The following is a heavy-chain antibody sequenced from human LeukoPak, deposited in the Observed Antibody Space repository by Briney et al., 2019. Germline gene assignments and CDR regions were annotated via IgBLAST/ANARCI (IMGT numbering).Heavy chain of an antibody. J-gene: IGHJ4*02. CDR3: ASRSDDYVWGSYRLEPRGWDY. V-gene: IGHV1-69*01. D-gene: IGHD3-16*02. CDR1: GGTFSSYA. CDR2: IIPIFGTA. Sequence: ASVKVSCKASGGTFSSYAISWVRQAPGQGLEWMGGIIPIFGTANYAQKFQGRVTITADESTSTAYMELSRLRSDDTAVYYCASRSDDYVWGSYRLEPRGWDYWGQGTLVTVSS.